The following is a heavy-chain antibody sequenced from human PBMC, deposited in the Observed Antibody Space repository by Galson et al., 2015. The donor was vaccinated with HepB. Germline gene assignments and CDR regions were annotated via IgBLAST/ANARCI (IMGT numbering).Heavy chain of an antibody. J-gene: IGHJ6*02. CDR1: GFTFSDYY. CDR3: ARPPYQDCSGGNCYWRGMDV. CDR2: ISSSSSYT. Sequence: SLRLSCAASGFTFSDYYMSWIRQPPGKGLEWVSYISSSSSYTNYADSVKGRFTISRDNAKNSVYLQMNSLRGEDTAVYYCARPPYQDCSGGNCYWRGMDVWGQGTTVTVSS. D-gene: IGHD2-15*01. V-gene: IGHV3-11*06.